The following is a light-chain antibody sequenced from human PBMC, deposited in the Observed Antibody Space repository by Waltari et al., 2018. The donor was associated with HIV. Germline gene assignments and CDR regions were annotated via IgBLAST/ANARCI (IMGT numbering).Light chain of an antibody. V-gene: IGLV3-21*02. CDR3: QVWDSSTDHVV. CDR1: HIRSKS. CDR2: DDS. J-gene: IGLJ2*01. Sequence: SYVVTQPPSVSVAPGQTATITCGVNHIRSKSVHWHQQRPGQAPVLVVYDDSDRPSGIPERFSGSNSGNTATLTLSRVEAGDEADYYCQVWDSSTDHVVFGGGTKLTVL.